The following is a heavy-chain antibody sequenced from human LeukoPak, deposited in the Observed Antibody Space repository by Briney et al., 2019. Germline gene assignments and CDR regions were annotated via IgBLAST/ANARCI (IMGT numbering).Heavy chain of an antibody. J-gene: IGHJ4*02. D-gene: IGHD3-10*01. CDR1: GGSFSGYH. CDR2: INHSGST. V-gene: IGHV4-34*01. CDR3: ARDRDGVFEY. Sequence: PSETLSLICAVYGGSFSGYHWSWIRQSRGQELEWIGEINHSGSTSYNPSLKSRVTISVDTSKNQFSLKLSSVTAADTAVYYCARDRDGVFEYWGQGTLVTVSS.